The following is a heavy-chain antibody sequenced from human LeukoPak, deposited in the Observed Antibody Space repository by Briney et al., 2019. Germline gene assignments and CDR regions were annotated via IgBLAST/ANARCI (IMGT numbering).Heavy chain of an antibody. D-gene: IGHD5-18*01. Sequence: GGSLRLSCAASGFTFSSYWMHWVRQAPREGLVWVSRINSDGSSTSYADSVKGRFTISRDNAKNTLYLQMNSLRAEDTAVYYCASGPSLAMAPWYYYGMDVWGQGTTVTVSS. V-gene: IGHV3-74*01. CDR2: INSDGSST. CDR1: GFTFSSYW. J-gene: IGHJ6*02. CDR3: ASGPSLAMAPWYYYGMDV.